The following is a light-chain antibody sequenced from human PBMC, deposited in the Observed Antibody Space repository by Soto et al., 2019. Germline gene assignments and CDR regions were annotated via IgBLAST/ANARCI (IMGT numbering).Light chain of an antibody. CDR2: GAS. J-gene: IGKJ2*01. Sequence: EIVMTQSPATLSVSPGERATLSCRASQSVSSNSAWYQQKPGQAPRLLIYGASTRATGIPARFSGSGSETEFTLTIGSLQSEDFAVYYCQQYNNWPRTFGQGTKLEIK. CDR1: QSVSSN. V-gene: IGKV3-15*01. CDR3: QQYNNWPRT.